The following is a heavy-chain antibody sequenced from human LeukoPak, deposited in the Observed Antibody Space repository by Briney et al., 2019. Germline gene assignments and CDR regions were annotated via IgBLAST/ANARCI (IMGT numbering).Heavy chain of an antibody. D-gene: IGHD3-10*01. CDR2: ISYDGSNK. Sequence: GGSLRPSCAASGFTFSSYAMHWVRQAPGKGLEWVAVISYDGSNKYYADSVKGRFTISRDNSKNTLYLQMNSLRVEDTAVYYCAKHLWRDLLWFGEGYYFGYWGQGALVTVSS. V-gene: IGHV3-30-3*02. CDR1: GFTFSSYA. J-gene: IGHJ4*02. CDR3: AKHLWRDLLWFGEGYYFGY.